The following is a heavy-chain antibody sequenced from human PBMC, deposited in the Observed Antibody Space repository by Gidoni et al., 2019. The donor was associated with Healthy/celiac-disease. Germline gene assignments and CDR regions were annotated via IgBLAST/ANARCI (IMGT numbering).Heavy chain of an antibody. CDR2: ISAYNGNT. Sequence: TFTSYGISWVRQAPGQGLEWMGWISAYNGNTNYAQKLQGRVTMTTDSSTSTAYMELRSLRSDDTAVYYCARIHYYYYGMDVWGQGTTVTVSS. CDR1: TFTSYG. J-gene: IGHJ6*02. V-gene: IGHV1-18*01. CDR3: ARIHYYYYGMDV.